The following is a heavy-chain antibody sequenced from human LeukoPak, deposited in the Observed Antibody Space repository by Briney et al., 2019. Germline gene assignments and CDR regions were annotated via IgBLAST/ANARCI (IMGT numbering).Heavy chain of an antibody. CDR2: ISYDGSNK. Sequence: GGSLRLSCAASGFTFSSYAMHWVRQAPGKGLEWVAVISYDGSNKYYADSVKGRFTISRDNSKNTLYLQMNSLRAEDTAVYYCARDGTQYYDILTGPLVGWFDPWGQGTLVTVSS. D-gene: IGHD3-9*01. CDR3: ARDGTQYYDILTGPLVGWFDP. V-gene: IGHV3-30*04. J-gene: IGHJ5*02. CDR1: GFTFSSYA.